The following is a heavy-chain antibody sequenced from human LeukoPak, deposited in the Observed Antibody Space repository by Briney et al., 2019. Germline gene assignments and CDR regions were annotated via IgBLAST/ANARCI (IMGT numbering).Heavy chain of an antibody. D-gene: IGHD3-10*01. CDR3: AKVHYYGSGSCFDY. CDR2: ISWDSGSI. J-gene: IGHJ4*02. V-gene: IGHV3-9*01. CDR1: GFTFSTYW. Sequence: PGGSLRLSCAASGFTFSTYWMNWVRQAPGKGLEWVSGISWDSGSIAYADSVKGRFTISRDNAKNSLYLQMNSLRAEDTALYYCAKVHYYGSGSCFDYWGQGTLVTVSS.